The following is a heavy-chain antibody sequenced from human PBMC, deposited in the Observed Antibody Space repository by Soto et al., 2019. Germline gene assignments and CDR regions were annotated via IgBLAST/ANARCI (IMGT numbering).Heavy chain of an antibody. CDR1: GFTFSSYE. J-gene: IGHJ4*02. CDR3: ARGPTSGYYYFDY. CDR2: ISSSGATI. D-gene: IGHD3-22*01. Sequence: PGGSLRLSXAASGFTFSSYEMNWVRQAPGKGLEWLSYISSSGATIYYAASVKGRFTISGDDAKNSLYLQMHSLRAEDTALYYCARGPTSGYYYFDYWGQGTLVTVSS. V-gene: IGHV3-48*03.